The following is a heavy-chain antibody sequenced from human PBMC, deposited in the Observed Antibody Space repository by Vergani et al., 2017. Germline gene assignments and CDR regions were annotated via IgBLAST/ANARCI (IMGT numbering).Heavy chain of an antibody. CDR3: AKGGRDYWFDS. J-gene: IGHJ5*01. V-gene: IGHV3-23*01. CDR1: GFSFTTYA. Sequence: EVQLLESGGDLVQPGGSLRLSCAASGFSFTTYAMSWVRQAPGRGLEWVSTINTHGDYTRYGDSVKGRFTITRDNSKGTLNLQMDSLRAEDTAIYYCAKGGRDYWFDSWGQGTLVIVS. D-gene: IGHD3-10*01. CDR2: INTHGDYT.